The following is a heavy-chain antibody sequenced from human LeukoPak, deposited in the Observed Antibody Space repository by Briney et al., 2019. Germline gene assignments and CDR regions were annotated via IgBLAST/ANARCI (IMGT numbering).Heavy chain of an antibody. D-gene: IGHD6-13*01. V-gene: IGHV3-23*01. J-gene: IGHJ6*02. CDR2: ISGSGGST. CDR3: AKVVGSSWYMGYYYYYGMDV. CDR1: GFTFSSYA. Sequence: GGSLRLSCAASGFTFSSYAMSWVRQAPGKGLEWVSAISGSGGSTYYADSVKGRFTISRDNSKNTLYLQMNSLRAEDTAVYYCAKVVGSSWYMGYYYYYGMDVWGQGTTVTVSS.